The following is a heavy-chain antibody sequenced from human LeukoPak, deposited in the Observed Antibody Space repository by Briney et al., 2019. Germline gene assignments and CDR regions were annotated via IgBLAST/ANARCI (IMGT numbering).Heavy chain of an antibody. CDR1: GYNFPIYW. CDR3: ARQGAAGKYYYYYMDV. Sequence: GESLKISCQGSGYNFPIYWIGWVRQMPGQGLEWMGIIYPDDSNTIYGPSFQGQVTNSADKSINTAYLEWSSLKASDTAIYYCARQGAAGKYYYYYMDVWGKGTTVTVSS. J-gene: IGHJ6*03. D-gene: IGHD6-13*01. CDR2: IYPDDSNT. V-gene: IGHV5-51*01.